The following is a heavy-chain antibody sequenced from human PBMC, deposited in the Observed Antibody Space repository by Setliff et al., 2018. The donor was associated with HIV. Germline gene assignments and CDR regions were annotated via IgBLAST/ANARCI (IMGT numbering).Heavy chain of an antibody. V-gene: IGHV3-72*01. CDR3: ARGGYRTDSGYIDSWSDH. Sequence: PGGSLRLSCVASGFTFSNYAMHWVRQAPGKGLEWVGRIRNKAKSYTTKYAASVKDRFTISRDDSKNSLYLQMKSLKTEDTAVYFCARGGYRTDSGYIDSWSDHWGQGTLVTVSS. CDR2: IRNKAKSYTT. J-gene: IGHJ5*02. D-gene: IGHD6-25*01. CDR1: GFTFSNYA.